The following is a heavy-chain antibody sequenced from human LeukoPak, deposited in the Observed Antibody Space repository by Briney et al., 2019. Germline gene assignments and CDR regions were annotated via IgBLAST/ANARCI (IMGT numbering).Heavy chain of an antibody. CDR2: IYHSGST. Sequence: PSETLSLTCTVSGYSISSGYYWGWIRQPPGKGLEWIGSIYHSGSTYYNPSLKSRVAISVDTSKNQFSLKLSSVTAADTAVYFCARRNLHYYDSSGYYDTFDYWGQGTLVTVSS. V-gene: IGHV4-38-2*02. J-gene: IGHJ4*02. CDR3: ARRNLHYYDSSGYYDTFDY. D-gene: IGHD3-22*01. CDR1: GYSISSGYY.